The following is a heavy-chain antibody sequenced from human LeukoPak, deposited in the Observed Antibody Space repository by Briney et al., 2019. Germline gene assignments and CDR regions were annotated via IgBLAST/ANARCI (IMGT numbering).Heavy chain of an antibody. V-gene: IGHV1-2*02. J-gene: IGHJ5*02. Sequence: GASVKVSCKASGYTFTGYYLHWVRQAPGQGLEWMGWINPNSGGTNYAQKFQGRVTMTRDTSISTAYMELSRLRSDDTAVYYCVKGRNVVVVGATRNWFDPWGQGTLVTVSS. D-gene: IGHD2-15*01. CDR2: INPNSGGT. CDR3: VKGRNVVVVGATRNWFDP. CDR1: GYTFTGYY.